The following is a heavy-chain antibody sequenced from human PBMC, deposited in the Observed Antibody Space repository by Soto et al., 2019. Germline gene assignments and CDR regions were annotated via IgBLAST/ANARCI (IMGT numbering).Heavy chain of an antibody. D-gene: IGHD1-1*01. Sequence: PGESLKISCKGSGYSFTSYWISWVRQMPGKGLEWMGRIDPSDSYTNYSPSFQGHVTISADKSISTAYLQWSSLKASDTAMYYCARPGCTGTTVYDYYYGMDVWGQGTTVTVSS. CDR1: GYSFTSYW. CDR2: IDPSDSYT. CDR3: ARPGCTGTTVYDYYYGMDV. V-gene: IGHV5-10-1*01. J-gene: IGHJ6*02.